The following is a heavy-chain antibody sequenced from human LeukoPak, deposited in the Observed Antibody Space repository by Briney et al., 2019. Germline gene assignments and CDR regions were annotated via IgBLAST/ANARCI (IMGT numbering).Heavy chain of an antibody. V-gene: IGHV3-66*01. Sequence: GGSLRLSCAASGFTVSSNFMSWVRQAPGKGLEWVSVIYSGGGTYYADSVKGRFTISRDNSKNTVFLQMNRLRAEDTAVYHCARGGTKVGAVAGTLFDSWGQGTLVTVSS. CDR1: GFTVSSNF. CDR3: ARGGTKVGAVAGTLFDS. J-gene: IGHJ4*02. CDR2: IYSGGGT. D-gene: IGHD6-19*01.